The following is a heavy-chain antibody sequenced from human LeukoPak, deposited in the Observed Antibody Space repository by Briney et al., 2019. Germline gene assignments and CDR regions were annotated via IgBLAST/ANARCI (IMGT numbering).Heavy chain of an antibody. D-gene: IGHD6-6*01. J-gene: IGHJ5*02. V-gene: IGHV4-34*01. CDR2: INHSGST. Sequence: SETLSFTCAVYGGSFSGYYWSWIRQPPGKGLEWIGEINHSGSTNYNPSLKSRVTISVDTSKNQFSLKLSSVTAADTAVYYCASFDSSTYLWFDPWGQGTLVTVSS. CDR3: ASFDSSTYLWFDP. CDR1: GGSFSGYY.